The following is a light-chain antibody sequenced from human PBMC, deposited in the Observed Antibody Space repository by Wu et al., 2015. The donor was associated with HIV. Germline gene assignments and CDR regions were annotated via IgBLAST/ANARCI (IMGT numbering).Light chain of an antibody. V-gene: IGKV1-5*03. CDR1: QSISTW. CDR3: QQYDSQST. J-gene: IGKJ1*01. CDR2: QAS. Sequence: IQMTQSPSTLSASVGDRVTMTCRASQSISTWLAWYQQKPGKAPKLLISQASSLQGGVPLRFSGSGSGTEFTLTISSLQPDDFATYYCQQYDSQSTFGQGTKVDI.